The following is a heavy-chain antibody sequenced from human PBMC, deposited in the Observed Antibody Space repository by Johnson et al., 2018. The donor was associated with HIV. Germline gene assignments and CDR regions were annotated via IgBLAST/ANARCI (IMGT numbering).Heavy chain of an antibody. CDR1: GFTFSSYD. J-gene: IGHJ3*02. CDR2: IGTAGDT. Sequence: VQLVESGGSLVQPGGSLRLSCAASGFTFSSYDMHWVRQATGKGLEWVSAIGTAGDTYYPGSVKGRFTISRENAKNSLYLQMNSMRAGDTAVYYCARMMYSRGAFDIWGQGTMVTVSS. V-gene: IGHV3-13*01. D-gene: IGHD6-13*01. CDR3: ARMMYSRGAFDI.